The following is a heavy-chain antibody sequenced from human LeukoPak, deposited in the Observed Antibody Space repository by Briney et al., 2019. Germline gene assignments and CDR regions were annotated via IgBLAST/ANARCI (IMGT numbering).Heavy chain of an antibody. CDR1: GYTFTGYY. Sequence: ASVKVSCKASGYTFTGYYLHWVRQAPGQGLEWMGWIKPNNGDTHYAQNFQGRVTMTRDTSISAAYMELSRLRSDDTAVYYCARSRYGDYADYWGQGTLVTVSS. CDR2: IKPNNGDT. J-gene: IGHJ4*02. CDR3: ARSRYGDYADY. V-gene: IGHV1-2*02. D-gene: IGHD4-17*01.